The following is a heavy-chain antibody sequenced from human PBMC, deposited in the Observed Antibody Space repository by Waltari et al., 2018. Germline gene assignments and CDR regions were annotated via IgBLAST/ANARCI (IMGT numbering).Heavy chain of an antibody. D-gene: IGHD6-13*01. Sequence: QVQLVQSGAEVKKPGASVKVSCKASGYTFTSYYMHWVRQAPGQGLEWMGIINPGGGSTSYAQKFQGRFTLTRDTSTSTVYMGLSSLRSEDAAVYYCARDRQQLVRYPLDYYGMDVWGQGTTVTVSS. CDR3: ARDRQQLVRYPLDYYGMDV. CDR1: GYTFTSYY. J-gene: IGHJ6*02. V-gene: IGHV1-46*01. CDR2: INPGGGST.